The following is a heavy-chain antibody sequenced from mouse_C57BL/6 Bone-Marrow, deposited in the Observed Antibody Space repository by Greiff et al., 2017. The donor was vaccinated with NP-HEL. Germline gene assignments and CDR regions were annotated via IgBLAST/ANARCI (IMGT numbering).Heavy chain of an antibody. CDR3: TPTVVAPYAMDY. CDR1: GFNIKDDY. D-gene: IGHD1-1*01. J-gene: IGHJ4*01. CDR2: IDPENGDT. V-gene: IGHV14-4*01. Sequence: EVKLQESGAELVRPGASVKLSCTASGFNIKDDYMHWVKQRPEQGLEWIGWIDPENGDTEYASKFQGKATITADTSSNTAYLQLSSLTSEDTAVYYCTPTVVAPYAMDYWGQGTSVTVSS.